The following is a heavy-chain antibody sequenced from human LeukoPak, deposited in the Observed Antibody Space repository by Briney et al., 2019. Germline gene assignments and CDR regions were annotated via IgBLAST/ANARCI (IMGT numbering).Heavy chain of an antibody. CDR1: GGSISSGSYY. V-gene: IGHV4-61*02. CDR2: IYTSGST. J-gene: IGHJ3*02. CDR3: ATTPTTYDAFDI. Sequence: SQTLSLTCTVSGGSISSGSYYWSWIRQPAGKGLEWIGRIYTSGSTNYNPSLKSRVTISVDTSKNQFSLKLSSVTAADTAVYYCATTPTTYDAFDIWGQGTMVTVSS. D-gene: IGHD5-12*01.